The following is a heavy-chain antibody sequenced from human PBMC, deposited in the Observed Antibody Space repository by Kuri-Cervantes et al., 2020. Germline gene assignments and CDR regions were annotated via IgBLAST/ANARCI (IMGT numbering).Heavy chain of an antibody. CDR3: ARDSIAVGGRYPDAFDI. D-gene: IGHD6-19*01. V-gene: IGHV1-2*02. Sequence: ASVKVSCKASGYTFTGYYMHWVRQAPGQGLEWMRWINPNSGGTNYAQKLQGRVTMTTDTSTSTAYMELRSLRSDDTAVYYCARDSIAVGGRYPDAFDIWGQGTMVTVSS. CDR1: GYTFTGYY. CDR2: INPNSGGT. J-gene: IGHJ3*02.